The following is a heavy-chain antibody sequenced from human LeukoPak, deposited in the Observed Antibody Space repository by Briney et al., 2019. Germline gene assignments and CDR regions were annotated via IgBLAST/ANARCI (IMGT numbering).Heavy chain of an antibody. V-gene: IGHV3-74*01. CDR1: GFTFSSYA. D-gene: IGHD3-10*01. J-gene: IGHJ4*02. Sequence: GGSLRLSCAASGFTFSSYALSWVRQGPGKGLVWVSGINSDGGTTTYADSVKGRLTISRDNAKNTLYLQMNNLRAEDTAIYYCATDYYVSGSYYRLFYWGQGTLVTVSS. CDR3: ATDYYVSGSYYRLFY. CDR2: INSDGGTT.